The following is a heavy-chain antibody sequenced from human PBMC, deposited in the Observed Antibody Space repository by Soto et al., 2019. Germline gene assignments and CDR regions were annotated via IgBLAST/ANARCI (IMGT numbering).Heavy chain of an antibody. V-gene: IGHV1-69*12. Sequence: QVQLVQSGAEVKKPGSSVKVSCKASGGTFSSYAISWVRQAPGQGLEWMGGIIPIFGTANYAQKFQGRVTITADESTSTAYMELRSLRSEDTAVYYCARVGYCSGGSCSNWFDPWGQGTLVTVSS. J-gene: IGHJ5*02. CDR2: IIPIFGTA. D-gene: IGHD2-15*01. CDR3: ARVGYCSGGSCSNWFDP. CDR1: GGTFSSYA.